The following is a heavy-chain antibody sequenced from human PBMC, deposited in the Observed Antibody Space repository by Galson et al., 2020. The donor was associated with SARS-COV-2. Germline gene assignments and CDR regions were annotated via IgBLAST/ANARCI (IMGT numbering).Heavy chain of an antibody. CDR1: GGSISSTSYY. CDR2: INHSGRT. D-gene: IGHD6-25*01. J-gene: IGHJ2*01. CDR3: ASSWAADWYCDL. V-gene: IGHV4-39*07. Sequence: SETLSLTCIVSGGSISSTSYYWAWIRQPPGKGLEWFGSINHSGRTNYNPSVKSRVTISVDTSSNQFSLKMSSVTAADTAVYYCASSWAADWYCDLWGRGTLVTVSS.